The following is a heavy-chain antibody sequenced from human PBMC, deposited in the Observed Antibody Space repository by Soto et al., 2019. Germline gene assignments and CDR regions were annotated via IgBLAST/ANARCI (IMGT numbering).Heavy chain of an antibody. J-gene: IGHJ4*02. CDR3: ARVGIVVVVAAYFDY. D-gene: IGHD2-15*01. Sequence: QVQLQQWGAGLLKPSETLSLTCAVYGGSFSGYYWSWIRQPPGKGLEWIGEINHSGSTNYNPSLKRRVTISVDTSKNQFSLKLSSVTAADTAVYYCARVGIVVVVAAYFDYWGQGTLVTVSS. CDR1: GGSFSGYY. V-gene: IGHV4-34*01. CDR2: INHSGST.